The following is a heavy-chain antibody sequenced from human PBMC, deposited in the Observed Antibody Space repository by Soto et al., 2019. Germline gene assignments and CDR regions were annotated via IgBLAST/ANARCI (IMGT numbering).Heavy chain of an antibody. J-gene: IGHJ4*02. CDR3: ARDYYGSGSYVFDY. D-gene: IGHD3-10*01. CDR2: IYYSGST. Sequence: SETLSLTCTVSGGSISSGDYYWSWIRQPPGKGLEWIGYIYYSGSTYYNPSLKSRVTISVDTPKNQFSLKLSSVTAADTAVYYCARDYYGSGSYVFDYWGQGTLVTVSS. CDR1: GGSISSGDYY. V-gene: IGHV4-30-4*01.